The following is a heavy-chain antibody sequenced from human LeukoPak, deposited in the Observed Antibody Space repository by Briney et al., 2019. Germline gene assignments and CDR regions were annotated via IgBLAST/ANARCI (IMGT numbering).Heavy chain of an antibody. CDR2: FYYSGST. Sequence: PSETLSLTCTVSGGSISSRPYSWGWIRQPPGKGLEGLGSFYYSGSTYYKPSLKSRVTISVDTSKNQLSLKLSSVTAADTAVFYCARLVVSSWYHEVLLGRDYWGQGTLVTVSS. D-gene: IGHD6-13*01. J-gene: IGHJ4*02. CDR3: ARLVVSSWYHEVLLGRDY. CDR1: GGSISSRPYS. V-gene: IGHV4-39*01.